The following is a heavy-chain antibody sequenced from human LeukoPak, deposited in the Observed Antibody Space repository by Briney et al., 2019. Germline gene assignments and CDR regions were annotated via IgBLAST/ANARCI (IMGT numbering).Heavy chain of an antibody. D-gene: IGHD3-16*01. CDR3: AKGDVYYVLGGAFHI. V-gene: IGHV3-23*01. CDR1: GFTFNSYA. Sequence: GGFLRLSCAASGFTFNSYAMSWVRQAPGKGLEWVSAISGSGTNTGYADSVKGRFTISRDNLKNTLYLQMNSLRAEDTAVYYCAKGDVYYVLGGAFHIWGQGTMVTVSS. J-gene: IGHJ3*02. CDR2: ISGSGTNT.